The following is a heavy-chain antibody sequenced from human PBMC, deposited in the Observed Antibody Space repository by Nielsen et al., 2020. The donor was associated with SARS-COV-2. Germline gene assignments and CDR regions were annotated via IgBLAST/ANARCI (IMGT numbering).Heavy chain of an antibody. V-gene: IGHV6-1*01. CDR1: GDSVSSNSAA. CDR3: ARESGIAVAGTYYGMDV. CDR2: TYYRSKWYN. J-gene: IGHJ6*02. Sequence: SETLSLTCAISGDSVSSNSAAWNWIRQSPSRGLEWLGRTYYRSKWYNDYAVSVKSRITINPDTSKNQFSLQLNSVTPEDTAVYYCARESGIAVAGTYYGMDVWGQGTTVTVSS. D-gene: IGHD6-19*01.